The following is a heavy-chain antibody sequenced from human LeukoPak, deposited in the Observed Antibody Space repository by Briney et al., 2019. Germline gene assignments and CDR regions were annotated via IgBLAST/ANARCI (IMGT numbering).Heavy chain of an antibody. CDR2: IWYDGSNK. CDR1: VFTFSSYG. CDR3: ARDSSGYYPLEYFQH. J-gene: IGHJ1*01. Sequence: PRGSLRLSCAASVFTFSSYGMHWVRQAPGKGLEWVAVIWYDGSNKYYADSVKGRFTISRDNPKNTLYLQMNSLRAEDTAVYYCARDSSGYYPLEYFQHWGQGTLVTVSS. V-gene: IGHV3-33*01. D-gene: IGHD3-22*01.